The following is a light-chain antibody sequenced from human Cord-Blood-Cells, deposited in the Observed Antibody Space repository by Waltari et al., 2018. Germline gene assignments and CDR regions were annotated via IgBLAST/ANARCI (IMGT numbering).Light chain of an antibody. Sequence: DIQLTQSPSFLSASVGDSVPITCRASQGISSDLAWYQQKPGKAPKLLIYAASTLQSGVPSRFSGSGSGTEFTLTISSLQPEDFATYYCQQLNSYPYTFGQGTKLEIK. CDR2: AAS. CDR3: QQLNSYPYT. CDR1: QGISSD. V-gene: IGKV1-9*01. J-gene: IGKJ2*01.